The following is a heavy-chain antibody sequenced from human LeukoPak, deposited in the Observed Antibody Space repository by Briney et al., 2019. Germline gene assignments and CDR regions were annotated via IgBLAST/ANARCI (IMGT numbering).Heavy chain of an antibody. CDR2: MSPNNGDA. Sequence: ASVKVSCKTSGYTSTNYDINWVRQATGQGLEWLGWMSPNNGDAGYAQKFQGRVTITADESTSTAYMELSSLRSEDTAVYYCARGGDQLERDYYYYYGMDVWGQGTTVTVSS. CDR1: GYTSTNYD. D-gene: IGHD2-21*02. J-gene: IGHJ6*02. V-gene: IGHV1-8*01. CDR3: ARGGDQLERDYYYYYGMDV.